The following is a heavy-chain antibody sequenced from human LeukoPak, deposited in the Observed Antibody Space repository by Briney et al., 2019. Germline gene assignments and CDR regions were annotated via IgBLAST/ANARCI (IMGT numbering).Heavy chain of an antibody. CDR2: IYYSGST. CDR1: GGSISSYY. CDR3: ARDGVYSSGFFDY. Sequence: SETLSLTCTVSGGSISSYYWSWIRQPPGKGLEWIGYIYYSGSTNYNPSLKSRVTISVDTSKNQFSLKLSSVTAADTAVYYCARDGVYSSGFFDYWGQGTLVTVSS. J-gene: IGHJ4*02. D-gene: IGHD6-19*01. V-gene: IGHV4-59*12.